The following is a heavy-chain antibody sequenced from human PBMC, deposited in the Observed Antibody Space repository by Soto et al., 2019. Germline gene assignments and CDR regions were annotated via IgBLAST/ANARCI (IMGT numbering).Heavy chain of an antibody. J-gene: IGHJ6*02. Sequence: SVKVCKASGGTFSSYAISWVRQAPGQGLEWMGGIIPIFGTANYAQKFQGRVTITADESTSTAYMELSSLRSEDTAVYYCARSHRPGLRCTAGMDVWGQGTTVTVSS. V-gene: IGHV1-69*13. CDR2: IIPIFGTA. CDR1: GGTFSSYA. D-gene: IGHD4-17*01. CDR3: ARSHRPGLRCTAGMDV.